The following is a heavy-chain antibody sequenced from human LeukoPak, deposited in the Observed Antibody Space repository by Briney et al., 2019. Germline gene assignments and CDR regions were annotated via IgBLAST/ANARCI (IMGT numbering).Heavy chain of an antibody. D-gene: IGHD3-22*01. J-gene: IGHJ4*02. CDR2: INPDSGGT. CDR1: GYTFTGYY. V-gene: IGHV1-2*02. CDR3: ARAFGSSAYYYY. Sequence: ASVKVSCKASGYTFTGYYMHWVRQAPGQGLEWMGWINPDSGGTYYAQRFQGRVTMTRDTSISTAYMELSRLISDDTAVYYCARAFGSSAYYYYWGQGTLVTFSS.